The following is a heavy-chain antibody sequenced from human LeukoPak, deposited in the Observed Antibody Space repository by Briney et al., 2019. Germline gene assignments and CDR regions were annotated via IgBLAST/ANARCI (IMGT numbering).Heavy chain of an antibody. Sequence: SETLSLTCTVSGGSISSGGYYWSWIRQHPGKGLKWIGYIYYSGSTYYNPSLKSRVTTSVDTSKNQFSLKLSSVTAADTAVYYCARAPKGVPAAIYWFDPWGQGTLVTVSS. V-gene: IGHV4-31*03. CDR2: IYYSGST. CDR1: GGSISSGGYY. J-gene: IGHJ5*02. CDR3: ARAPKGVPAAIYWFDP. D-gene: IGHD2-2*02.